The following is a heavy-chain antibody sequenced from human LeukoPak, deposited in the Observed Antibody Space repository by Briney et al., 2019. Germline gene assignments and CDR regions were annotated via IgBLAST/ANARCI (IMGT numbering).Heavy chain of an antibody. V-gene: IGHV4-34*01. Sequence: SETLSLTCAVYGGSFSGYHWSWIRQPPGKGLEWIGEINHSGSTNYNPSLKSRVTISEDTSKNQFSLKLSSVTAADTAVYYCARGSPRLAVTIDYWGQGTLVTVSS. CDR1: GGSFSGYH. J-gene: IGHJ4*02. D-gene: IGHD6-19*01. CDR2: INHSGST. CDR3: ARGSPRLAVTIDY.